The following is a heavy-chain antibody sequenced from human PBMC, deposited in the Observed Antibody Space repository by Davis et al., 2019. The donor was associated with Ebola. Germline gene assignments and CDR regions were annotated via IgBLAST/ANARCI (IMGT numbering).Heavy chain of an antibody. V-gene: IGHV3-66*01. Sequence: GESLKISCAASGFTVSSNYMSWVRQAPGKGLEWVSVIYSGGSTYYADSVKGRFTISRDNSKNTLYLQMNSLRAEDTAVYYCARDNVAAPTWATTEIYGMDVWGKGTTVTVSS. D-gene: IGHD2-15*01. CDR1: GFTVSSNY. CDR3: ARDNVAAPTWATTEIYGMDV. J-gene: IGHJ6*04. CDR2: IYSGGST.